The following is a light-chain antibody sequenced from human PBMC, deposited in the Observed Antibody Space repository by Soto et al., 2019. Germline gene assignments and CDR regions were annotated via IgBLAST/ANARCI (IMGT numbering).Light chain of an antibody. CDR1: QSINTW. V-gene: IGKV1-5*01. CDR3: QQYNSYPNT. CDR2: DAS. J-gene: IGKJ2*01. Sequence: EIQITQYPSTWSSSVGDRVTSTCGASQSINTWLAWYQQKPGKAPNLLTYDASTWDSGVPLRFSGRGSGTEFTLTIRSLQPDDLGTYYCQQYNSYPNTFGQGNKVDIK.